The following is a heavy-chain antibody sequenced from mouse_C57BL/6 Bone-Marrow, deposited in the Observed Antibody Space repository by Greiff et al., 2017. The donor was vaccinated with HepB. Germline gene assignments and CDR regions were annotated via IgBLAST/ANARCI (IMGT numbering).Heavy chain of an antibody. CDR1: GYSITSGYD. CDR2: ISYSGST. Sequence: EVQLKESGPGMVKPSQSLSLTCTVTGYSITSGYDWHWIRHFPGNKLEWMGYISYSGSTNYNPSLKSRISITHDTSKNHFFLKLNSVTTEDTATYYCAREGNYGSSPAWFAYWGQGTLVTVSA. J-gene: IGHJ3*01. CDR3: AREGNYGSSPAWFAY. V-gene: IGHV3-1*01. D-gene: IGHD1-1*01.